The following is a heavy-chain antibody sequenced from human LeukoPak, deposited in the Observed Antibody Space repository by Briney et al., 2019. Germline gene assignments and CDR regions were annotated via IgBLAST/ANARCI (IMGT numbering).Heavy chain of an antibody. D-gene: IGHD3-9*01. CDR2: INEDGSST. Sequence: GGSLRLSCAASGYTFSRYWMHWVRQGPGKGLVWVSRINEDGSSTSYAESVRGRFTISRDNAKNTLYLQMNSLRAEDAAVYYCAKGHILTGYYRRFFDYWGQGTLVTVSS. J-gene: IGHJ4*02. CDR1: GYTFSRYW. CDR3: AKGHILTGYYRRFFDY. V-gene: IGHV3-74*01.